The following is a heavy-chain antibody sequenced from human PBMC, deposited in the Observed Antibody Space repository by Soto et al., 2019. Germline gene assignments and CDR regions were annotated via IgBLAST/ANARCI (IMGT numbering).Heavy chain of an antibody. CDR1: GFTVSSNY. CDR2: IYSGGST. J-gene: IGHJ6*02. V-gene: IGHV3-53*01. CDR3: ATDPIQPYYYGMDV. D-gene: IGHD5-18*01. Sequence: PGGSLRLSCAASGFTVSSNYMSWVRQAPGKGLEWVSVIYSGGSTYYADSVKGRFTISRDNSKNTLYLQMNSLRAEDTAVYYCATDPIQPYYYGMDVWGQGTTVTVSS.